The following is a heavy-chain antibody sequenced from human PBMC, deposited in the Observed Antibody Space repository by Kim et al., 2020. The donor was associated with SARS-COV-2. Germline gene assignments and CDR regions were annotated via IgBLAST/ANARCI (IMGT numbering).Heavy chain of an antibody. J-gene: IGHJ4*02. CDR3: ARDRSSTSLYYFDY. D-gene: IGHD2-2*01. Sequence: AQKFRGRVTMTRDTSTSTVYMELSSLRSEDTAVYYCARDRSSTSLYYFDYWGQGTLVTVSS. V-gene: IGHV1-46*01.